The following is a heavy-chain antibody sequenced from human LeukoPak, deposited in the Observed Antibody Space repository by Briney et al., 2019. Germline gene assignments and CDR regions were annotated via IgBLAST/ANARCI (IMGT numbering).Heavy chain of an antibody. D-gene: IGHD5-12*01. CDR3: ARGGYEARSYYFDY. Sequence: SETLSLTCTVSGGSISHYYWSWIRQPPGKGLEWIAYIYYSGNSYYNPSLKSRVTTSVDASKNQFSLELSSVTAADTAVYYCARGGYEARSYYFDYRGQGILVTVSS. V-gene: IGHV4-59*01. J-gene: IGHJ4*02. CDR2: IYYSGNS. CDR1: GGSISHYY.